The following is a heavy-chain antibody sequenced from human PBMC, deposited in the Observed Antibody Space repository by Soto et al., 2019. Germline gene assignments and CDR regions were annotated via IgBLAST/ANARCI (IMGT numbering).Heavy chain of an antibody. V-gene: IGHV4-4*02. CDR2: IYHSGST. CDR1: GGSISSSNW. J-gene: IGHJ6*02. D-gene: IGHD2-2*01. CDR3: ARVVGGYYYGMDV. Sequence: SETLSLTCAVPGGSISSSNWWSWVRQPPGKGLEWIGEIYHSGSTNYNPSLKSRVTISVDKSKNQFSLKLSSVTAADTAVYYCARVVGGYYYGMDVWGQGTTVTVSS.